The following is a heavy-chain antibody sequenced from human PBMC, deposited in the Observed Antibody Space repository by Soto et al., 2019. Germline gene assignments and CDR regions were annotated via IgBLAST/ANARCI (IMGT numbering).Heavy chain of an antibody. CDR1: GGSFSGYF. CDR2: VNHNGRN. Sequence: SETLSLTCSVCGGSFSGYFWNCIRQSPGKGLEWIGKVNHNGRNNYNPSLKSRVTIALDTSKSLVSLRLNSVTAADTAVYYCVRLVGVAISPWGQGTLVTVSS. J-gene: IGHJ4*02. CDR3: VRLVGVAISP. D-gene: IGHD2-21*01. V-gene: IGHV4-34*01.